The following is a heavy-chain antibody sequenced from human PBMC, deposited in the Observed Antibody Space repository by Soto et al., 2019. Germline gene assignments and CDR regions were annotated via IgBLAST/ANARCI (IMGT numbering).Heavy chain of an antibody. CDR2: MNPNSGNT. V-gene: IGHV1-8*01. CDR3: ARVRYCISTSCYALDY. D-gene: IGHD2-2*01. CDR1: GYTFTSYD. Sequence: GASVKVSCKASGYTFTSYDINWVRQATGQGLEWMGWMNPNSGNTGYAQKFQGRVTMTRNTSMSTAYMELSSLRSEDTAVYYCARVRYCISTSCYALDYWGQGTLVTVSS. J-gene: IGHJ4*02.